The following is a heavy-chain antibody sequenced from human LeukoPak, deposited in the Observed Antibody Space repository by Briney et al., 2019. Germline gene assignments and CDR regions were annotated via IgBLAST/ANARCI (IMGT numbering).Heavy chain of an antibody. CDR2: IYYSGST. V-gene: IGHV4-59*08. D-gene: IGHD4-23*01. Sequence: SETLSLTCTVSGGSISSYYWSWIRQPPGKGLEWIGYIYYSGSTNYNPSLKSRVTISVDTSKNQFSLKLSSVTAADTAVYYCAKSYGGNSGYFDYWGQGTLVTVSS. J-gene: IGHJ4*02. CDR1: GGSISSYY. CDR3: AKSYGGNSGYFDY.